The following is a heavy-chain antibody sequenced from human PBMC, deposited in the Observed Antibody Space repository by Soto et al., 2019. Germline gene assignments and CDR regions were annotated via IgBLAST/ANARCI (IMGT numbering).Heavy chain of an antibody. CDR2: IIPIFGTA. CDR3: ARDPSPVVPAAMGNYYYYYGMDV. J-gene: IGHJ6*02. Sequence: GASVKVSCKASGGTFSSYAISWVRQAPGQGLEWMGGIIPIFGTANYAQKFQGRVTITADESTSTAYMELSSLRSEDTAVYYCARDPSPVVPAAMGNYYYYYGMDVWGQGTTVTVSS. D-gene: IGHD2-2*01. V-gene: IGHV1-69*13. CDR1: GGTFSSYA.